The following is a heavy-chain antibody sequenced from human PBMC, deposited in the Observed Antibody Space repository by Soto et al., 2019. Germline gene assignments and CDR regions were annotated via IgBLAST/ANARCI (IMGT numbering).Heavy chain of an antibody. Sequence: QVQLQESGPGLVKPSQTLSLTCTVSGGSISSGGYYWSWIRHHPGKGLEWIGYIYYSGSTYYNPSLKSRVTISVDTSKNQFSLKLSSVTAADTAVYYCARDRGYCSGGSCLNYFDYWGQGTLVTVSS. J-gene: IGHJ4*02. CDR1: GGSISSGGYY. V-gene: IGHV4-31*03. CDR2: IYYSGST. D-gene: IGHD2-15*01. CDR3: ARDRGYCSGGSCLNYFDY.